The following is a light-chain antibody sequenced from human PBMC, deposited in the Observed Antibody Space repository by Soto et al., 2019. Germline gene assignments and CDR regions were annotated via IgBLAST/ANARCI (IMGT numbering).Light chain of an antibody. CDR1: QTVNSNF. CDR2: GVS. CDR3: QQSGDTPT. V-gene: IGKV3-20*01. Sequence: EVVLTQYPGTLSLSPGERATLYCRSSQTVNSNFSAWYQQKPGQAPSLLIYGVSNGATGIPDRFSGGGSGTDITLTISRLDPEDFAVYYCQQSGDTPTFGQGTKVDIK. J-gene: IGKJ1*01.